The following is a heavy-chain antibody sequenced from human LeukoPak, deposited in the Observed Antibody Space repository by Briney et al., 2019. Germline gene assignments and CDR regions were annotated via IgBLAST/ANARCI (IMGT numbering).Heavy chain of an antibody. CDR1: GGSISSYY. J-gene: IGHJ3*02. Sequence: PSETLSLTCTVSGGSISSYYWSWIRQPPGKGLEWIGYIYYTGSTNYNPPLKSRVTISLDTSKNQFSLKLTSVTAADTAVYYCARPVYDILTGYPRGAFDIWGQGTMVTVSS. V-gene: IGHV4-59*01. CDR2: IYYTGST. CDR3: ARPVYDILTGYPRGAFDI. D-gene: IGHD3-9*01.